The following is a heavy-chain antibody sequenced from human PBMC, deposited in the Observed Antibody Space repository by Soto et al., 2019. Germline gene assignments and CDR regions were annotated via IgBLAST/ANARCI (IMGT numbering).Heavy chain of an antibody. CDR1: GGSVSSGSYS. CDR3: ARSSYGGNWAIFTYYYYYGMDV. CDR2: IYYSGST. V-gene: IGHV4-61*01. J-gene: IGHJ6*02. Sequence: QVQLQESGPGLVKPSETLSLTCTVSGGSVSSGSYSWSWIRQPPGKGLEWIGYIYYSGSTNYNPSLESRVTISVDTSKNQFSLKLSCVTAADTAVYYCARSSYGGNWAIFTYYYYYGMDVWGQGTTVTVSS. D-gene: IGHD2-15*01.